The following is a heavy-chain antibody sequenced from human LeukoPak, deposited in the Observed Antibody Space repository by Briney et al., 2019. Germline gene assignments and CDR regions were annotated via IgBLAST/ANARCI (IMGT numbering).Heavy chain of an antibody. CDR1: GGTFSSYA. J-gene: IGHJ6*03. V-gene: IGHV1-69*06. CDR2: IIPIFGTA. D-gene: IGHD2-15*01. Sequence: GASVKVSCKASGGTFSSYAISWVRQAPGQGLEWMGGIIPIFGTANYAQKFQGRVTITADKSTSTAYMELSSLRSEDTAIYYCAKDHGDCSGGSCLRYFYYYMDVWGKGTTVTVSS. CDR3: AKDHGDCSGGSCLRYFYYYMDV.